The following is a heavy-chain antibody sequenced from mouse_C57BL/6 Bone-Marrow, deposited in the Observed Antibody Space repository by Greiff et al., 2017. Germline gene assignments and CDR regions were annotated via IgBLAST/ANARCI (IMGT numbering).Heavy chain of an antibody. J-gene: IGHJ4*01. CDR2: IYPGDGDT. CDR3: ARIGNYSYAMDY. V-gene: IGHV1-82*01. Sequence: QVQLQQSGPELVKPGASVKISCKASVYAFSSSWMNWVKQRPGKGLEWIGRIYPGDGDTNYNGKFKGKATLTADKSSSTAYMQLSSLTSEDSAVYFCARIGNYSYAMDYWGQGTSVTVSS. CDR1: VYAFSSSW. D-gene: IGHD2-1*01.